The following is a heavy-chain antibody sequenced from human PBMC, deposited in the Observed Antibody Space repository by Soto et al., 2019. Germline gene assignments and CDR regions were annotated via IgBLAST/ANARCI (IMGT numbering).Heavy chain of an antibody. D-gene: IGHD3-3*01. CDR1: GYTFTSYG. Sequence: ASVKVSCKASGYTFTSYGISWVRQAPGQGLEWMGWISAYNGNTNYAQKLQGRVTMTTDTSTSTAYMELRSLRSDDTAVYYCAGLLYVFWVVSGLTVPLIFWAQGTRSPSPQ. V-gene: IGHV1-18*04. J-gene: IGHJ3*01. CDR3: AGLLYVFWVVSGLTVPLIF. CDR2: ISAYNGNT.